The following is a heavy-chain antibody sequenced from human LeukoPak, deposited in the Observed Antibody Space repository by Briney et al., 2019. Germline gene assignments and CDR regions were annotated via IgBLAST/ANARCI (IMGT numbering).Heavy chain of an antibody. V-gene: IGHV3-49*04. CDR1: GFTFGDYA. Sequence: KSGGSLRLSCTTSGFTFGDYAMSWVRQAPGKGLEWVSFIRRKAHGGTTEYAASVKGRFSSSRDDSKSIAYLQMNSLKTEDTAVYFCTRVTHYYDNSGYFHFDSWGQGSLVTVSS. D-gene: IGHD3-22*01. CDR3: TRVTHYYDNSGYFHFDS. J-gene: IGHJ4*02. CDR2: IRRKAHGGTT.